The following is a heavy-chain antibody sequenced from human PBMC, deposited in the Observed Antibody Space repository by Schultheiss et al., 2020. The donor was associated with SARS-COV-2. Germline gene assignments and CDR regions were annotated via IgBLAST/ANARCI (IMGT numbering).Heavy chain of an antibody. D-gene: IGHD6-19*01. J-gene: IGHJ6*02. CDR2: ISSSSSYI. Sequence: GESLKISCAASGFTFSDYYMSWIRQAPGKGLEWVSYISSSSSYIYYADSVKGRFTISRDNAKNSLYLQMNSLRAEDTAVYYCARGEIAVAGSYYYYGMDVWGQGTTVTVSS. CDR1: GFTFSDYY. V-gene: IGHV3-11*06. CDR3: ARGEIAVAGSYYYYGMDV.